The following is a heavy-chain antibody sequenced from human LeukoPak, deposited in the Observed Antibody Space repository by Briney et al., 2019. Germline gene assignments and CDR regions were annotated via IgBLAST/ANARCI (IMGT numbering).Heavy chain of an antibody. V-gene: IGHV4-59*01. CDR1: GGSISSYY. D-gene: IGHD2-21*02. J-gene: IGHJ4*02. CDR3: ARDSCGGDCSFDY. Sequence: SETLSLTCTVSGGSISSYYWSWIRQPPGKGLEWLGYIYYSGSTTYNPYPKSRVTISVDTSKNQFSLKLSSVTAADTAVYYCARDSCGGDCSFDYWGQGTLVTVSS. CDR2: IYYSGST.